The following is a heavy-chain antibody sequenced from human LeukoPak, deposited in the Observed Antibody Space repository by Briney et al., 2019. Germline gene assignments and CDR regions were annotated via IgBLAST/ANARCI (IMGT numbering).Heavy chain of an antibody. Sequence: QAGGSLRLSCAVSGITLSNYGVSWVRQAPGKGREWVAGISDGGGSRNYADSVKGRFTISRDNPKNTLYLQMNSLRAEDTAVYFCAKRGVVIRAVIIVGFHKEAYYFDYWGQGALVTVSS. CDR1: GITLSNYG. J-gene: IGHJ4*02. V-gene: IGHV3-23*01. CDR3: AKRGVVIRAVIIVGFHKEAYYFDY. D-gene: IGHD3-10*01. CDR2: ISDGGGSR.